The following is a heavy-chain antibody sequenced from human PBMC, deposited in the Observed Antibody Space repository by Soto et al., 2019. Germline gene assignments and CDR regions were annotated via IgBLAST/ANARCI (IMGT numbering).Heavy chain of an antibody. J-gene: IGHJ4*02. Sequence: QITLKESGPPLVKPTQTLTLTCAFSGFSATSSGVGVAWLRQPPGKALEWLAVIYWDDADQYRPSLKTRLTLIKDASDHRVGLSIPNMDPGDTGTYHWARLPRGAWAHYSDSWGQGALVTDTS. CDR3: ARLPRGAWAHYSDS. D-gene: IGHD3-10*01. CDR2: IYWDDAD. CDR1: GFSATSSGVG. V-gene: IGHV2-5*02.